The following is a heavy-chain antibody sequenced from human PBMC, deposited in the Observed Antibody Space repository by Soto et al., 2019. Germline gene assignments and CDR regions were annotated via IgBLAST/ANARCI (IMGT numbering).Heavy chain of an antibody. CDR2: LSGSGGST. CDR3: AKDTVPVATPWFDP. CDR1: GFTFSNYA. V-gene: IGHV3-23*01. D-gene: IGHD2-2*01. J-gene: IGHJ5*02. Sequence: EGQLLESGGGLVQPGGSRSLSCAASGFTFSNYAMSWVHQAPGKGLEWVSTLSGSGGSTYYADSVKGRFTISRDNSKNTLYLQMNSLRAEDTAVYYCAKDTVPVATPWFDPWGQGTLVTVSS.